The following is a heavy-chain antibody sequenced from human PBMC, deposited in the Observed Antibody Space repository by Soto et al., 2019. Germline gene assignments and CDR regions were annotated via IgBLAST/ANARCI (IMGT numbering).Heavy chain of an antibody. D-gene: IGHD3-10*01. V-gene: IGHV3-11*01. CDR2: ISRGGSVI. J-gene: IGHJ4*02. CDR3: ASDSHAVDLGY. Sequence: GSLRLSFAASGFSFSDTYMSWIRQAPGKGLEWVSYISRGGSVIYYADSVKGRFTISRDDAKSSLYLQMNSLRAEDTAIYYCASDSHAVDLGYWGQGTLVTVSS. CDR1: GFSFSDTY.